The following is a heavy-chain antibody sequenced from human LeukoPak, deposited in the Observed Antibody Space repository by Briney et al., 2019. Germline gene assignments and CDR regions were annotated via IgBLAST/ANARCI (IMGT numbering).Heavy chain of an antibody. Sequence: ASVTVSCKASGYTFTSYYMHWVRQAPGQGLEWMGIINPSGGSTSYAQKFQGRVTMTRDTSTSTVYMELSSLRSEDTAVYYCARAPPGGSSGYYYSFDYWGQGTLVTVSS. D-gene: IGHD3-22*01. V-gene: IGHV1-46*01. CDR3: ARAPPGGSSGYYYSFDY. J-gene: IGHJ4*02. CDR1: GYTFTSYY. CDR2: INPSGGST.